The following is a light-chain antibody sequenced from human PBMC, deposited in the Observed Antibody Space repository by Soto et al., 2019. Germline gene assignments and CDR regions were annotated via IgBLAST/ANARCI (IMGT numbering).Light chain of an antibody. CDR2: GAS. CDR1: QSVSSSY. CDR3: QQYNNWPPWLT. Sequence: EIVLTQSPGSLSLSTGERATLSCRASQSVSSSYLAWYQQKPGQAPRLLIYGASTRATGIPARFSGSGSGTEFTLTISSLQSEDFAVYYCQQYNNWPPWLTFGGGTKVDIK. J-gene: IGKJ4*01. V-gene: IGKV3-15*01.